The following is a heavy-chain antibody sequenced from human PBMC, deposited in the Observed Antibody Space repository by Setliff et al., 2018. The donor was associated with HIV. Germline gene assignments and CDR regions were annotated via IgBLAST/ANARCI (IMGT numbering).Heavy chain of an antibody. J-gene: IGHJ4*02. CDR3: ARNPHYFDRSGYYSWFYFDY. Sequence: SETLSLTCTVSGGSISSSNWWSWVRQPPEQGLQWIGEIYHSGSTNYNPSLKSRVTISVDKSNNHFSLKLRSVTAADTAVYYCARNPHYFDRSGYYSWFYFDYWGQGTLVTVSS. CDR2: IYHSGST. D-gene: IGHD3-22*01. CDR1: GGSISSSNW. V-gene: IGHV4-4*02.